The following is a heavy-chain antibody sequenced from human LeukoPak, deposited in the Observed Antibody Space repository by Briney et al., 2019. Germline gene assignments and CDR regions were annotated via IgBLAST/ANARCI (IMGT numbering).Heavy chain of an antibody. D-gene: IGHD3-10*01. V-gene: IGHV1-2*02. CDR1: GYTFTGYY. CDR3: ARGPNGSGDFWYFAY. CDR2: INPNSGVT. J-gene: IGHJ4*02. Sequence: GASVKVSCKASGYTFTGYYIHWVRQAPGQGLEWMGWINPNSGVTHFAQKFQDRVTMTRDTSITTASMELSSLRSDDTAVYFCARGPNGSGDFWYFAYWGQGTLVTVSS.